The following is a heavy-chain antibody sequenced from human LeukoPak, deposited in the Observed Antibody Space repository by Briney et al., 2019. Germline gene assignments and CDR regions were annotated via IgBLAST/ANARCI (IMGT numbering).Heavy chain of an antibody. CDR1: GGSISSGDYY. D-gene: IGHD6-6*01. CDR3: ARCSSLSFYYGMDV. Sequence: SETLSLTCTVSGGSISSGDYYWSWIRQPPGKGLEWIGYIYYSGSSNYNPSLKSRVTISVDTSKNQFSLKLSSVTTADTAVYYCARCSSLSFYYGMDVWGQGTTVTVSS. V-gene: IGHV4-30-4*02. J-gene: IGHJ6*02. CDR2: IYYSGSS.